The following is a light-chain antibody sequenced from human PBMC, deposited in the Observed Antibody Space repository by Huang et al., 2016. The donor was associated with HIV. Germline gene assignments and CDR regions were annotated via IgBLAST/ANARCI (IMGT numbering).Light chain of an antibody. CDR1: QSLVYSDGNTY. Sequence: DVVMTQSPLSLPVTLGQPASISCRSSQSLVYSDGNTYLTWFQQRPGQSPRRLSYKVSNRDSGVPDRFSGSGSGTDFTLRISRVEAEDVGVYYCMQGTHWPWTFGQGTKVEI. V-gene: IGKV2-30*01. CDR3: MQGTHWPWT. CDR2: KVS. J-gene: IGKJ1*01.